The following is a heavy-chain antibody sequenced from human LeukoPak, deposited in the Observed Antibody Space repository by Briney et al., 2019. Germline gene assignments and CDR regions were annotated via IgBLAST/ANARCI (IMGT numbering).Heavy chain of an antibody. J-gene: IGHJ4*02. D-gene: IGHD6-13*01. V-gene: IGHV3-7*01. CDR3: ARMGFSSWFFAN. Sequence: GGSLRLSCAASGFTFSNYWMSWVRQAPGKGLEWVANIKEDGSEKYYVDSVKGRFTISRDNAKNSLYLQMNSLRAEDTAVYYCARMGFSSWFFANWGKGTLVTVS. CDR2: IKEDGSEK. CDR1: GFTFSNYW.